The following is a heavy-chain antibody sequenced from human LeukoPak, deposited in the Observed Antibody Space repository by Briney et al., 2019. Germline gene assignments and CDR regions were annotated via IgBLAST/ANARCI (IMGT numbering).Heavy chain of an antibody. J-gene: IGHJ4*02. D-gene: IGHD1-14*01. CDR3: AAEPDYYFDY. Sequence: SETLSLTCTVSGGSISSHYWSWIRQPPGKGLEWIGYIYYSGSTNYNPSLKSRVTISVDTSKNQFSLKLSSVTAADTAVYYCAAEPDYYFDYWGQGTLVTVSS. CDR1: GGSISSHY. CDR2: IYYSGST. V-gene: IGHV4-59*08.